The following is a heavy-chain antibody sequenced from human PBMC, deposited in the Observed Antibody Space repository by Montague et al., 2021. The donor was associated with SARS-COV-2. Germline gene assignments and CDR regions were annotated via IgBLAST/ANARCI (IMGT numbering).Heavy chain of an antibody. CDR1: GFSLSTSGVG. Sequence: PALVKPTQTLTLTCTFSGFSLSTSGVGVGWIRQPPGKALEWLALIYWDDDKRYSPSLKSRLTITKDTSKNQVVLAMTNMDPVDTATYYCAHRGNWNQVYFYWGQGTLVTVSS. V-gene: IGHV2-5*02. CDR3: AHRGNWNQVYFY. CDR2: IYWDDDK. J-gene: IGHJ4*02. D-gene: IGHD1-1*01.